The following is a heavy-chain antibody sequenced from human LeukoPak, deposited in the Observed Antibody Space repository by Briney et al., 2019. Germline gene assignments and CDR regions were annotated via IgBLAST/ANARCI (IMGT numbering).Heavy chain of an antibody. D-gene: IGHD3-10*01. CDR2: INHSGST. V-gene: IGHV4-34*01. CDR1: GGSFSGYY. J-gene: IGHJ4*02. Sequence: SSETLSLTCAVYGGSFSGYYWSWIRQPPGKGLEWIGEINHSGSTNYNPSLKSRVTISVDTSKNQFSLKLSSVTAADTAVYYCARVVRTVRGVIVFDYWGQGTLVTVSS. CDR3: ARVVRTVRGVIVFDY.